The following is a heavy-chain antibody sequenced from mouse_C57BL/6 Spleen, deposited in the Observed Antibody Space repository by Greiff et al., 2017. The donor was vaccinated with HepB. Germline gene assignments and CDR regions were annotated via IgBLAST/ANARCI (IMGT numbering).Heavy chain of an antibody. CDR1: GFTFSSHA. D-gene: IGHD1-1*01. CDR2: ISDGGSYT. Sequence: EVQLVESGGGLVKPGGSLKLSCAASGFTFSSHAMSWVRQTPEKRLEWVATISDGGSYTYYPDNVKGRFTISRDNAKNNLYLQMSHLKSEDTAMYYCARAGGSNYFDYWGQGTTLTVSS. CDR3: ARAGGSNYFDY. J-gene: IGHJ2*01. V-gene: IGHV5-4*01.